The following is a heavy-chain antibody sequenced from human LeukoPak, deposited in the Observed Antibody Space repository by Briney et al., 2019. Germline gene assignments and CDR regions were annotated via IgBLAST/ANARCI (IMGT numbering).Heavy chain of an antibody. J-gene: IGHJ4*02. V-gene: IGHV3-73*01. CDR1: GFSLSGSD. CDR2: IRNKAINYAT. Sequence: GGSLGLSCAASGFSLSGSDIHWVRQPSGKGLEWVGRIRNKAINYATAYAASVKDRFTISRDDSKNTAYLQMNSLKTEDTAVYYCTRLGDNSWGQGTLVTVSS. D-gene: IGHD2-21*01. CDR3: TRLGDNS.